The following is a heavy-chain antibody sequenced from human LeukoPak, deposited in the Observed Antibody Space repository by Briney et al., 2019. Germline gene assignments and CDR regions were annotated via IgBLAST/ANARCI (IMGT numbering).Heavy chain of an antibody. Sequence: GASVTVPCTASGYTFTSYGISWVRQAPGQGLEWMGWISAYNGNTNYAQKLQGRVTMTTDTSTSTAYMELRSLRSDDTAVYYCARIGSYYDILTGYYPHYFDYWGQGTLVTVSS. V-gene: IGHV1-18*01. J-gene: IGHJ4*02. CDR3: ARIGSYYDILTGYYPHYFDY. D-gene: IGHD3-9*01. CDR1: GYTFTSYG. CDR2: ISAYNGNT.